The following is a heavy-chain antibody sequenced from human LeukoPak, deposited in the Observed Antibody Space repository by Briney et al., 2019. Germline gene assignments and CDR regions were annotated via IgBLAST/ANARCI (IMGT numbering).Heavy chain of an antibody. J-gene: IGHJ4*02. V-gene: IGHV4-59*01. CDR2: IYYSGST. CDR3: ARTDYYYDSSGYYPFDY. CDR1: GGSISSYY. D-gene: IGHD3-22*01. Sequence: SETLSLTCTVSGGSISSYYWSWIRQPPGKGLEWIGYIYYSGSTNYNPSLKSRVTISVDTSKNQFSLKLSSVTAADTAVYYCARTDYYYDSSGYYPFDYWGQRTLVTVSS.